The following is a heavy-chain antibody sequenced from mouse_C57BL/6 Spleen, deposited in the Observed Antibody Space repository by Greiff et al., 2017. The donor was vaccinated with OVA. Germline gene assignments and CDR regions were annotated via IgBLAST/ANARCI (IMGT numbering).Heavy chain of an antibody. J-gene: IGHJ2*01. CDR3: ARRDYYGSPHYFDY. D-gene: IGHD1-1*01. V-gene: IGHV5-6*01. Sequence: EVQRVESGGDLVKPGGSLKLSCAASGFTFSSYGMSWVRQTPDKRLEWVATISSGGSYTYYPDSVKGRFTISRDNAKNTLYLQMSSLKSEDTAMYYCARRDYYGSPHYFDYWGQGTTLTVSS. CDR2: ISSGGSYT. CDR1: GFTFSSYG.